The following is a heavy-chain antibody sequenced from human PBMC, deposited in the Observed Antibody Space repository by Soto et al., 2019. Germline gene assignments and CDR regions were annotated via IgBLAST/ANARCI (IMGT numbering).Heavy chain of an antibody. CDR1: GFTFSDYY. CDR2: ISSSGSTI. J-gene: IGHJ5*02. V-gene: IGHV3-11*04. D-gene: IGHD3-10*01. CDR3: ARMKSGSYDWFDP. Sequence: PGGSLRLSCAASGFTFSDYYMSWIRQAPGKGLEWVSYISSSGSTIYYADSVKGRFAISRDNAKNTVYLQMNSLRAEDTAVYYCARMKSGSYDWFDPWGQGTLVTVSS.